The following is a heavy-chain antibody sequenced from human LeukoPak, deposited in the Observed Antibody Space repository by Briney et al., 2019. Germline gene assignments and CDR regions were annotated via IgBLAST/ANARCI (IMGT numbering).Heavy chain of an antibody. J-gene: IGHJ3*02. CDR1: GFTFTSYS. D-gene: IGHD2-21*01. V-gene: IGHV3-48*01. Sequence: GGSLRLSCAASGFTFTSYSMNWVRQAPGKGLERVSYISSSGSTISYADSVKGRFTISRDNAKNSLYLQMNSLRAEDTAVYYCARDRPYYSYCFDIWGQGTMVTVSS. CDR3: ARDRPYYSYCFDI. CDR2: ISSSGSTI.